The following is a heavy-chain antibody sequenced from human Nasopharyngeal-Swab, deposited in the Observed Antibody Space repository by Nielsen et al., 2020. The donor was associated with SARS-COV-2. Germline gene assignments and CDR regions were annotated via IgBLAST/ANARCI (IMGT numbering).Heavy chain of an antibody. V-gene: IGHV3-74*01. CDR3: ARDSPVYCSSTSCYLD. Sequence: GESLKISCAASGFTFSSYWMHWVRQAPGKGLVWVSRINSDGSSTSYADSVKGRFTISRDNAKNTLYLQMNSLRAEDTAVYYCARDSPVYCSSTSCYLDWGRGTLVTVSS. J-gene: IGHJ4*02. CDR2: INSDGSST. D-gene: IGHD2-2*01. CDR1: GFTFSSYW.